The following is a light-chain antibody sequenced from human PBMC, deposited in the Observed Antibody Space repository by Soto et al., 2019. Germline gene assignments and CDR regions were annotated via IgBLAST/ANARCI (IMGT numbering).Light chain of an antibody. V-gene: IGKV3-11*01. Sequence: DIVLTQSPATLSLSPGERATLSCRASQSVGTYLAWYQQKPGQAPRLLIYDASNRATGIPARFSGSGSGTDFTLTICSLESEDFAVYYCQQRSNWPRTFGQGTKVDI. CDR1: QSVGTY. CDR3: QQRSNWPRT. CDR2: DAS. J-gene: IGKJ1*01.